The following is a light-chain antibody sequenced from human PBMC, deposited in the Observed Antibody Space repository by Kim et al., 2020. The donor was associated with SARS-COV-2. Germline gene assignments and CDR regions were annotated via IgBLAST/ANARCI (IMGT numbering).Light chain of an antibody. Sequence: EIVLTQSPGTLSLSPGERATLSCRASQSVSSSYLAWYQQKPGQAPRLLIYGASSRATGIPDRFSGSGSGTDFTLTISRLEPEDFAVYYCQQSYTTFRTFGGGTKVDIK. CDR3: QQSYTTFRT. V-gene: IGKV3-20*01. CDR2: GAS. J-gene: IGKJ4*01. CDR1: QSVSSSY.